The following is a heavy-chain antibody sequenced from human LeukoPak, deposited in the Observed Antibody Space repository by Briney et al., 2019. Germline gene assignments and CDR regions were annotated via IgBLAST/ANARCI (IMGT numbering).Heavy chain of an antibody. Sequence: SETLSLTCAVYGGSFSGYYWSWIRQPPGKGLEWIGEINHSGSTNYNPSLKSRVTISVDTSKNQFSLKLSSVTAADTAVYYCARATQATYYYYYMDVWGEGTTVTVSS. D-gene: IGHD1-1*01. V-gene: IGHV4-34*01. J-gene: IGHJ6*03. CDR3: ARATQATYYYYYMDV. CDR1: GGSFSGYY. CDR2: INHSGST.